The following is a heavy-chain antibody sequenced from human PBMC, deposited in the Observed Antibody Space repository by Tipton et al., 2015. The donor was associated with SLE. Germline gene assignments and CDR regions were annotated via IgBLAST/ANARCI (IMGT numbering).Heavy chain of an antibody. J-gene: IGHJ4*02. D-gene: IGHD6-13*01. CDR3: ARDARYRSRRDSDS. V-gene: IGHV4-39*07. CDR2: IHHGGGT. Sequence: TLSLTCTVSGGSISTGAYYWGWIRQPPGKGMEWIGSIHHGGGTFCSPSLKSRVTISLDTSMNQFSLKLGSVTAADTAVYYCARDARYRSRRDSDSWGQGPLVPVSS. CDR1: GGSISTGAYY.